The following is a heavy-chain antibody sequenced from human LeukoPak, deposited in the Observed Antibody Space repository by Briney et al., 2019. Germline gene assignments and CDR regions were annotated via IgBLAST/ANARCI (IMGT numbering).Heavy chain of an antibody. Sequence: SETLSLTCTVSGGSISSGGYYWSWFRQHPGKGLEWIGYIYYSGSTYYNPSLKSRVTISVDTSKNQFSLKLSSVTAADTAVYYCARVWSVVTPYFDYWGQGTLVTVSS. D-gene: IGHD4-23*01. CDR1: GGSISSGGYY. CDR3: ARVWSVVTPYFDY. CDR2: IYYSGST. J-gene: IGHJ4*02. V-gene: IGHV4-31*03.